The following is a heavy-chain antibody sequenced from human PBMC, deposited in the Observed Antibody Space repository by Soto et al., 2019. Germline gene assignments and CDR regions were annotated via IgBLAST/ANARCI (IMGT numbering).Heavy chain of an antibody. D-gene: IGHD4-4*01. J-gene: IGHJ5*02. V-gene: IGHV3-43*01. CDR2: ISWDGGST. Sequence: PGGSLRLSCAASGFTFDDYTMHWVRQAPGKGLEWVSLISWDGGSTYYADSVKGRFTISRDNSKNSLYLQMNSLRTEDTALYYCAKGSTVTNYNWFDPWGQGTLVTVSS. CDR1: GFTFDDYT. CDR3: AKGSTVTNYNWFDP.